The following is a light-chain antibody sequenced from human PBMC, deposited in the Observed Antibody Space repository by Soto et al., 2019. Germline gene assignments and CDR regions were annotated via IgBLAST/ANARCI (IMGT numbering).Light chain of an antibody. V-gene: IGKV1-5*03. CDR3: QQSYSTLLT. J-gene: IGKJ4*01. Sequence: IQMTQSPSTLSGSVGDRVTIACRASQTISSWLAWYQQKTGKAPKLLIYKASTLKSGVPSRFSGSGSGTDFTLTISSLQPEDFATYYCQQSYSTLLTFGGGTKGDI. CDR2: KAS. CDR1: QTISSW.